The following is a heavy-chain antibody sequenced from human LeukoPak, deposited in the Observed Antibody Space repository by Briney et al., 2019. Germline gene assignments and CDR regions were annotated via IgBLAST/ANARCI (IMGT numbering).Heavy chain of an antibody. J-gene: IGHJ4*02. CDR3: ASGVSSGYYILDY. D-gene: IGHD3-22*01. CDR2: INPNSGGT. V-gene: IGHV1-2*06. Sequence: GASVKVSCKASGYTFTGYYMHWVRQAPGQGLEWMGRINPNSGGTNYAQKFQGRVTMTRDTPISTAYMELSRLRSDDTAVYYCASGVSSGYYILDYWGQGTLVTVSS. CDR1: GYTFTGYY.